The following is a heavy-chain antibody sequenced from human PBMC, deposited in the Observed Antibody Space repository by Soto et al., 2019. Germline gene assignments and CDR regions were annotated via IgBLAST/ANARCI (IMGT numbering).Heavy chain of an antibody. CDR2: IYWDDNR. J-gene: IGHJ4*02. CDR1: GFSLSTSGVG. D-gene: IGHD3-10*01. Sequence: QITLKESGPTLVKPTQTLTLTCTFSGFSLSTSGVGVGWIRQPPGKALEWLGIIYWDDNRLYSPSLKSRLTISKDTSKNPVVLIMTNMDPVDTATYYCAHRDGFGELKYWGQGTLVIVSS. CDR3: AHRDGFGELKY. V-gene: IGHV2-5*02.